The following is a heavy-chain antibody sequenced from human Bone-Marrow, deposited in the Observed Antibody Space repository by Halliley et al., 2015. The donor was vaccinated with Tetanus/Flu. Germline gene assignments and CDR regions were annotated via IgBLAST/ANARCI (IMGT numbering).Heavy chain of an antibody. D-gene: IGHD2-2*01. CDR3: ARVPLPAHRHNY. J-gene: IGHJ4*02. Sequence: TLSLTCTVSGGSISTYYWSWIRQPPGKGLEWIGYIYYSGTTNYNPSLKSRVTISVDTSKNQFSLRLSSVTAADTAVYYCARVPLPAHRHNYWGQGTLVTVSS. CDR1: GGSISTYY. CDR2: IYYSGTT. V-gene: IGHV4-59*01.